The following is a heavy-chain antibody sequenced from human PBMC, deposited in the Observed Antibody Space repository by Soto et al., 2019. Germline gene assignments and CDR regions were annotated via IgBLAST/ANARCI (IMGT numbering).Heavy chain of an antibody. D-gene: IGHD2-15*01. J-gene: IGHJ5*02. CDR3: ARGGYCRGGSCYSYFNWFDP. V-gene: IGHV1-8*01. CDR2: MSPNSGNT. CDR1: GYTFTSYD. Sequence: ASVKVSCKASGYTFTSYDINWVRQATGQGLEWMGWMSPNSGNTGYAQKFQGRVTMTRNTSISTAYMELSSLRSEDTAVYYCARGGYCRGGSCYSYFNWFDPWGQGTLVTVSS.